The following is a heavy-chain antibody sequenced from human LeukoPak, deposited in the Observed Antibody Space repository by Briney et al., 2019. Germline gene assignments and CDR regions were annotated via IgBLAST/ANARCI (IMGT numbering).Heavy chain of an antibody. D-gene: IGHD3-10*01. Sequence: KTSETLSLTCTVSGGSISGYYWSWIRQPPGKGLEWIGYVYYSGTTNYNPSLKSRVTISVDTSKNQFSLKLSSVTAADTAVYYCARYVGEKTAFDIWGQGTMVTVSS. V-gene: IGHV4-59*01. J-gene: IGHJ3*02. CDR1: GGSISGYY. CDR3: ARYVGEKTAFDI. CDR2: VYYSGTT.